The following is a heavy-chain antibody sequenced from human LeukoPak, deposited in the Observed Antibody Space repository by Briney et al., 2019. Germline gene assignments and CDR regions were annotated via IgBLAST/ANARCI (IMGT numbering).Heavy chain of an antibody. V-gene: IGHV1-69*05. Sequence: SVKVSCKASGGTFSSYAISWVRQAPGQGLEWMGGIIPIFGTANYAQKFQGRVTITTDESTSTAYMELSSLRSEDTAVYYCARDRGIVVVPAAIISYYFDYWGQGTLVTVPS. CDR1: GGTFSSYA. J-gene: IGHJ4*02. CDR3: ARDRGIVVVPAAIISYYFDY. CDR2: IIPIFGTA. D-gene: IGHD2-2*01.